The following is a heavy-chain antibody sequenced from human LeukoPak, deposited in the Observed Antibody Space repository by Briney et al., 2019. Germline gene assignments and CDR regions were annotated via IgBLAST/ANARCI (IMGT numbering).Heavy chain of an antibody. Sequence: GASVKVSCKTAGGTFSSFAVSWVRQAPGQGLEWMGGIIPIFGTSNYAQKFQGRVAITTDESTNTAYMELSSLRSEDTAVYYCARGYCSGGSCYSGEDAFDIWGQGTMVTVSS. CDR1: GGTFSSFA. J-gene: IGHJ3*02. D-gene: IGHD2-15*01. CDR2: IIPIFGTS. V-gene: IGHV1-69*05. CDR3: ARGYCSGGSCYSGEDAFDI.